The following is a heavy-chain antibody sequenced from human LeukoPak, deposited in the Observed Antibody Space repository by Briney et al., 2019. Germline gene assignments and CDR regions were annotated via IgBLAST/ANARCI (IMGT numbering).Heavy chain of an antibody. CDR2: IKLDGGEK. Sequence: GGSLRLSCAASGFTFSSYWMSWVRQAPGKGLEWAANIKLDGGEKYYVDSVKGRFTISRDNAKNSLYLQMNSLRTEDTAVYYCARFRGYSYGLDYWGQGTLVTVSS. J-gene: IGHJ4*02. CDR1: GFTFSSYW. V-gene: IGHV3-7*03. D-gene: IGHD5-18*01. CDR3: ARFRGYSYGLDY.